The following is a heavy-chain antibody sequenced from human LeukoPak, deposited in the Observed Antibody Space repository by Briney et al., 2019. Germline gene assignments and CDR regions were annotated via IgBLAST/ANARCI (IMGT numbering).Heavy chain of an antibody. J-gene: IGHJ4*02. D-gene: IGHD1-1*01. Sequence: GGSLRLSCAASGFTFTTYSMTWVRQAPGKGLEWVSSINPGGVSRYYADSVWGRFTISRDNSENTVSLQMNSLRTDDTAMYYCAKDRAGTPWADWGQGTLVTVSS. CDR1: GFTFTTYS. CDR2: INPGGVSR. CDR3: AKDRAGTPWAD. V-gene: IGHV3-23*01.